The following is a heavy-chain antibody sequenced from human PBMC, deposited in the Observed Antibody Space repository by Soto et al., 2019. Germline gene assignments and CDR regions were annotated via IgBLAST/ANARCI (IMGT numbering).Heavy chain of an antibody. CDR2: IYYSGST. Sequence: QLQLQESGPGLVKPSETLSLTYTVSGGSISSSSYYWGWIRQPPGKGLEWIGSIYYSGSTYYNPSLKSRVTISVDKSKNQFSLKLSSVTAADTAVYYCARLSYYYGMDVWGQGTTVTVSS. CDR3: ARLSYYYGMDV. J-gene: IGHJ6*02. CDR1: GGSISSSSYY. V-gene: IGHV4-39*01.